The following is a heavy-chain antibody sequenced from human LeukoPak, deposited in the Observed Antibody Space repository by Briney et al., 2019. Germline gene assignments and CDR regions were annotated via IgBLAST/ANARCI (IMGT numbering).Heavy chain of an antibody. Sequence: SGPTLVNPTQTLTLTCTFFGFSLSTSGVGVGWIRQPPGKALEWLALIYWNDDKRYSPSLKSRLTITKDTSKNQVVLTMTNMDPVDTATYYCAHSDHYDFWSGYYSKPLFDYWGQGTLVTVSS. J-gene: IGHJ4*02. V-gene: IGHV2-5*01. CDR1: GFSLSTSGVG. D-gene: IGHD3-3*01. CDR3: AHSDHYDFWSGYYSKPLFDY. CDR2: IYWNDDK.